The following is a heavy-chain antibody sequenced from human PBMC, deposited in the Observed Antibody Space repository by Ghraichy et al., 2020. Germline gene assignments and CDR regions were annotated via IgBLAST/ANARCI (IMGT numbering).Heavy chain of an antibody. V-gene: IGHV1-69*04. CDR1: GGTFSSYA. J-gene: IGHJ4*02. D-gene: IGHD3-22*01. Sequence: SVKVSCKASGGTFSSYAISWVRQAPGQGLEWMGRIIPILGIANYAQKFQGRVTITADKSTSTAYMELSSLRSEDTAVYYCAREGGYYYDSSGYYASWGQGTLVTVSS. CDR2: IIPILGIA. CDR3: AREGGYYYDSSGYYAS.